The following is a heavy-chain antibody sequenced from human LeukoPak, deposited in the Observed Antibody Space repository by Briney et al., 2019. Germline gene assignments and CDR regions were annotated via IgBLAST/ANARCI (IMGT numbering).Heavy chain of an antibody. CDR1: GGSISSSSYY. J-gene: IGHJ4*02. V-gene: IGHV4-39*07. CDR2: IYYSGST. D-gene: IGHD2-21*01. CDR3: ARAWGLGVIAPGY. Sequence: PSETLSLTCTVSGGSISSSSYYWGWIRQPPGKGLEWIGSIYYSGSTYYNPSLKSRVTISIDTSKNHFSLKLNSVTAADTAIYYCARAWGLGVIAPGYWGQGTLVTVSS.